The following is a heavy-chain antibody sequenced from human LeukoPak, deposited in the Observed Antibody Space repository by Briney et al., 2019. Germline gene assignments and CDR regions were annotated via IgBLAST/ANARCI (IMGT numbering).Heavy chain of an antibody. J-gene: IGHJ4*02. CDR1: GGSISSYY. CDR2: IYYSGST. D-gene: IGHD2-15*01. V-gene: IGHV4-59*08. CDR3: AGQGYCSGGSCSDDY. Sequence: SETLSLTCTVSGGSISSYYWSWIRQPPGKGLEWIGYIYYSGSTNYNPSLKSRVTISVDTSKNQFSLKLSSVTAADTAVYYCAGQGYCSGGSCSDDYWGQGTLVTVSS.